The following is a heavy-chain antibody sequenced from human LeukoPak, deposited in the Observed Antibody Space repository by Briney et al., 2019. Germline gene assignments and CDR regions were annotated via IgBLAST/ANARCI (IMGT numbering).Heavy chain of an antibody. CDR1: GVSISSYY. CDR3: ARDSYLDAFDI. J-gene: IGHJ3*02. CDR2: IYYSGST. V-gene: IGHV4-59*08. D-gene: IGHD2-2*01. Sequence: SETLSLTCTVSGVSISSYYWSWIRQPPGKGLEWIGYIYYSGSTNYNPSLKSRVTISVDTSKNQFSLKMSSVTAADTAVYYCARDSYLDAFDIWGQGTMVTVSS.